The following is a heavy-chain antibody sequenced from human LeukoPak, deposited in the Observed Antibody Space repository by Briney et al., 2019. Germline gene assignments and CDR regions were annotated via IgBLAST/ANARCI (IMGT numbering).Heavy chain of an antibody. CDR1: GFTVSSNY. J-gene: IGHJ4*02. CDR3: AKVSITMVRGVIREYYFDY. CDR2: IYSGGST. Sequence: GGSLRLSCAASGFTVSSNYMSWVRQAPGKGLEWVSVIYSGGSTYYADSVKGRFTISRDNSKNTLYLQMNSLRAEDTAVYYCAKVSITMVRGVIREYYFDYWGQGTLVTVSS. D-gene: IGHD3-10*01. V-gene: IGHV3-53*01.